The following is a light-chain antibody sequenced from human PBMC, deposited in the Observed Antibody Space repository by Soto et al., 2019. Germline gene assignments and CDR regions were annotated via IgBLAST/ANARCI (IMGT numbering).Light chain of an antibody. CDR2: DVT. CDR1: GSDVVGYNY. Sequence: QSALPQPGSVSGSPGQSITISCTGTGSDVVGYNYVSWYQQHSGKAPKLMIYDVTNRPSGVPKRFSGSKSGNTASLTMSWLQAEDEADYYCCSDAGSYSVFGGGTKLTVL. CDR3: CSDAGSYSV. J-gene: IGLJ2*01. V-gene: IGLV2-11*01.